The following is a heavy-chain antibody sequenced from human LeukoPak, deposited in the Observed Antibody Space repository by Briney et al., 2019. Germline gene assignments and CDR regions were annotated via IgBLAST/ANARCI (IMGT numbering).Heavy chain of an antibody. V-gene: IGHV3-33*01. Sequence: TGGSLRLSCATSGFMFSNYGMHWVRQAPGKGLEWVAVIWYDGSNKYYADSVKGRFTISRDNSKNTLHLQMNSLRAEDTAVYYCARYYYDSGGVDYWGQGTLVTVSS. CDR3: ARYYYDSGGVDY. D-gene: IGHD3-22*01. J-gene: IGHJ4*02. CDR2: IWYDGSNK. CDR1: GFMFSNYG.